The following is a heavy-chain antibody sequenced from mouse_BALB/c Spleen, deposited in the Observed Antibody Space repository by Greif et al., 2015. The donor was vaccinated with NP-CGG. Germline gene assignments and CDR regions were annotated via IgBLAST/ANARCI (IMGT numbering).Heavy chain of an antibody. D-gene: IGHD1-1*01. J-gene: IGHJ2*01. CDR1: GYSFTGYS. CDR2: FNPYNDGT. CDR3: ARYYYGSSFFDS. V-gene: IGHV1-18*01. Sequence: VQLKDSGPELVKPGASVKISCKASGYSFTGYSMHWVKQSHVKSLEWIGRFNPYNDGTIYNPNFKDKATLTLDKSSNTAYMELHSLTSEDSAGYYCARYYYGSSFFDSWGQGTTLTVSS.